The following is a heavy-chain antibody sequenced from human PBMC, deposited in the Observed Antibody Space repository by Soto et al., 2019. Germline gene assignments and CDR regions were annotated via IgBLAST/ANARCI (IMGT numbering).Heavy chain of an antibody. CDR3: ARTGVNWGSRGLVDY. Sequence: QITLKESGPTLVKPTQTLTLTCTFSGFSLSTSGVGVGWIRQPPGKALEWLAFLYWDDDKRYSPSLKSRLTVAKDPSKNQVLLTMTNLDPVDTATYYCARTGVNWGSRGLVDYWGQGTLVTVAS. J-gene: IGHJ4*02. CDR2: LYWDDDK. V-gene: IGHV2-5*02. CDR1: GFSLSTSGVG. D-gene: IGHD7-27*01.